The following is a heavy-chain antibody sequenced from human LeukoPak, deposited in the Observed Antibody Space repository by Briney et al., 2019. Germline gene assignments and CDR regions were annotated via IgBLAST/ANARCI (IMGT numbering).Heavy chain of an antibody. CDR1: GDSVSSNSAA. CDR2: TYYRSKWYN. J-gene: IGHJ6*03. CDR3: ARSTGDMDV. Sequence: SQTLSLTCAISGDSVSSNSAAWNWIRQSPSSCLEWLGRTYYRSKWYNDYAVSVKSRITISADTSKNHFSLQLNSVTPEDTAVYYCARSTGDMDVWGKGTTVTVSS. V-gene: IGHV6-1*01. D-gene: IGHD1-14*01.